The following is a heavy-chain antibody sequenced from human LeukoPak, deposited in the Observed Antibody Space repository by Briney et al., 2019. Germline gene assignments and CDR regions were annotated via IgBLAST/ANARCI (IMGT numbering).Heavy chain of an antibody. CDR2: IYYSGST. CDR3: ARHAGSYYTYNFDY. CDR1: GGSIRSSSYY. D-gene: IGHD3-22*01. V-gene: IGHV4-39*01. J-gene: IGHJ4*02. Sequence: SETLSLTCTVSGGSIRSSSYYWGWIRQPPGKGLEWIGSIYYSGSTNYKPSLRSRLTISVDTSKNQFSLKLSSVTAADTAVYYCARHAGSYYTYNFDYWGQGTLVTVSS.